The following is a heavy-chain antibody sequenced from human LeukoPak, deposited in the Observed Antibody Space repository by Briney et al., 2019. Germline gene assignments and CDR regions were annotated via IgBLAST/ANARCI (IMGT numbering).Heavy chain of an antibody. CDR1: GFTFSSYW. CDR3: ARVVRGYNWNDALF. V-gene: IGHV3-74*01. D-gene: IGHD1-20*01. Sequence: PGGSLRLSCAASGFTFSSYWMHWVRQAPGKGLVWVSRINSDGSSTSYADSVKGRFTISRDNAKNTPYLQMNSLRAEDTAVYYCARVVRGYNWNDALFWGQGTLVTVSS. J-gene: IGHJ4*02. CDR2: INSDGSST.